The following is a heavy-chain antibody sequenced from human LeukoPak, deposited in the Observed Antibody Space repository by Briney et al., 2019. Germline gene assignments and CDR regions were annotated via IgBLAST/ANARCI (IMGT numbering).Heavy chain of an antibody. CDR1: GFTFTSSA. J-gene: IGHJ3*02. Sequence: SVKLSFKASGFTFTSSAVQWVRQARGQRPEWIGWIVVGSGNTNYAQKFQERVTITRDMSTSTDYVELSSLGSEDTAVYYCAATTMNVAAWGAFDIWGQGTMVSVSS. CDR2: IVVGSGNT. CDR3: AATTMNVAAWGAFDI. D-gene: IGHD3-16*01. V-gene: IGHV1-58*01.